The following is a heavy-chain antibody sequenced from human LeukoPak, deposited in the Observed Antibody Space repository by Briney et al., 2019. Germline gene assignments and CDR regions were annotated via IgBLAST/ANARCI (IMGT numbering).Heavy chain of an antibody. J-gene: IGHJ6*02. D-gene: IGHD3-3*01. CDR1: GGTFSSYA. CDR3: ATAVETRYGMDV. Sequence: SVIVSCKASGGTFSSYAISWVRQAPGQGLEWMGGIIPIFGTANYAQKFQGRVTITADESTSTAYMELSSLRSEDTAVYYCATAVETRYGMDVWGQGTTVTVSS. V-gene: IGHV1-69*13. CDR2: IIPIFGTA.